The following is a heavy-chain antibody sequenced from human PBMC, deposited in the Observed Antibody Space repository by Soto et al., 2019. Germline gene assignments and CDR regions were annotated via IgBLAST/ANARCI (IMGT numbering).Heavy chain of an antibody. J-gene: IGHJ5*02. CDR2: FDPEDGET. CDR1: GYTLTELS. D-gene: IGHD6-19*01. V-gene: IGHV1-24*01. Sequence: ASVKVSCKVSGYTLTELSMHWVRQAPGKGLEWMGGFDPEDGETIYAQKFQGRVTMTEDTSTDTAFMELSSLRSEDTAVYYCATAPVPDSSGWWHWFDPWGQGTLVTVSS. CDR3: ATAPVPDSSGWWHWFDP.